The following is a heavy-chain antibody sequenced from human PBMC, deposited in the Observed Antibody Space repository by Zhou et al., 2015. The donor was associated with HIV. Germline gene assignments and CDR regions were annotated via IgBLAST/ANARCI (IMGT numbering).Heavy chain of an antibody. CDR3: ASPPRLPRDHYYYYYGMDV. J-gene: IGHJ6*02. CDR2: IIPIFGTA. Sequence: QVQLVQSGAEVKKPGSSVKVSCKASGGTFSSYAISWVRQAPGQGLEWMGGIIPIFGTANYAQKFQGRVTITADESTSTAYMELSSLRSEDTAVYYCASPPRLPRDHYYYYYGMDVWGQGTTVTVSS. D-gene: IGHD2-15*01. V-gene: IGHV1-69*12. CDR1: GGTFSSYA.